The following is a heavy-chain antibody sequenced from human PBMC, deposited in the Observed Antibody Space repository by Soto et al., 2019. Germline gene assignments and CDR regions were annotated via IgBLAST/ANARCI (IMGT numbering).Heavy chain of an antibody. D-gene: IGHD2-15*01. J-gene: IGHJ5*02. V-gene: IGHV5-51*01. CDR3: ARLGVRFDCSSSSCPNWFDP. CDR1: GYNFTKYW. Sequence: GESLKISCKGSGYNFTKYWIGWVRQMPGKGLEWMGIIYPGDSDTRYSPSFQGQVTMSADKSVSTAYLQWSSLKASDTAMYYCARLGVRFDCSSSSCPNWFDPWGQGTLVTVSS. CDR2: IYPGDSDT.